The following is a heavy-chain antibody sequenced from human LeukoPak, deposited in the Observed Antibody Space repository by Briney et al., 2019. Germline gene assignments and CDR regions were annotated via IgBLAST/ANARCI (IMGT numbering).Heavy chain of an antibody. J-gene: IGHJ4*02. CDR2: ITWDGITT. CDR3: AKDPNIAVDYYFDN. D-gene: IGHD6-19*01. CDR1: GFTFDDYA. V-gene: IGHV3-43D*03. Sequence: PGGSLRLSCAASGFTFDDYAMHWVRQAPGKGLQWVSLITWDGITTYYADPVKGRFTISRDNSKNSLYLQMNSLRAEDTAFYYCAKDPNIAVDYYFDNWGQRALVTVS.